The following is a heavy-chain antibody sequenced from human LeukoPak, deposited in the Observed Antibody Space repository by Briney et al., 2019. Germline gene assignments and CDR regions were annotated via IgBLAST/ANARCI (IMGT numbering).Heavy chain of an antibody. CDR1: GFTFDDYA. V-gene: IGHV3-9*01. D-gene: IGHD2-15*01. CDR3: ANVVADY. J-gene: IGHJ4*02. Sequence: GGSLRLSCAASGFTFDDYAMHWVRQAPGKGLEWVSGISWNSGSIGYADSVKGRFTISRDNAKNSLYLQMNSLRAEDTALYYCANVVADYWGQGTLVTVSS. CDR2: ISWNSGSI.